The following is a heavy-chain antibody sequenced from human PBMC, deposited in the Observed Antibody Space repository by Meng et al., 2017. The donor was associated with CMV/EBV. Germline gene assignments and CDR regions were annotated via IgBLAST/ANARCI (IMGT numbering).Heavy chain of an antibody. D-gene: IGHD6-6*01. Sequence: SETLSLTCIVSGYSISSGYYWGWIRQPPGKGLEWIGSIYHSGSTYYNPSLKSRVTISVDTSKNQFSLKLSSVTAADTAVYYCASLIAARERNDYWGQGTLVTVSS. CDR1: GYSISSGYY. CDR3: ASLIAARERNDY. J-gene: IGHJ4*02. V-gene: IGHV4-38-2*02. CDR2: IYHSGST.